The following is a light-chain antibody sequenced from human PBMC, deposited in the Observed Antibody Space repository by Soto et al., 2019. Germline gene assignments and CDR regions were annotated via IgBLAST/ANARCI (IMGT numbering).Light chain of an antibody. J-gene: IGKJ1*01. CDR3: QHHHSYSET. Sequence: DIPMTQSPFAMSASVGDRVTITCRASQGITNYVAWFQQKPGKVPKRLISAASSLQSGVPSRFSGSGSGTEFTLTISSLQPDDFATYYCQHHHSYSETFGQGTKVDIK. CDR1: QGITNY. V-gene: IGKV1-17*03. CDR2: AAS.